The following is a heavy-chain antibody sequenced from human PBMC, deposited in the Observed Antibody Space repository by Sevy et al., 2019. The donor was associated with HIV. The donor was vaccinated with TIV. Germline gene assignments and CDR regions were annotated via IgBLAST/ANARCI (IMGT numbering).Heavy chain of an antibody. Sequence: ASVKVSCKASGYTFTGYYMHWVRQAPGQGLEWMGWINPNSGGTNYAQKFQGWVTMTRDTSISTAYMELSRLRSDDTAVYYCATLQPSSRPYYFDYWGQGTLVTVSS. CDR1: GYTFTGYY. CDR3: ATLQPSSRPYYFDY. J-gene: IGHJ4*02. CDR2: INPNSGGT. D-gene: IGHD6-13*01. V-gene: IGHV1-2*04.